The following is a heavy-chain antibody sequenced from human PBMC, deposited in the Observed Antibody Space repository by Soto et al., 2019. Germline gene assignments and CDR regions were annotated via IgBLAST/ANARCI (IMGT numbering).Heavy chain of an antibody. Sequence: QVQLQESGPGLVKPSGTLSLTCAVSGGSISSSNWWSWVRQPPGKGLEWIGAIYHSGSTNYNPSPKSRVTISVDKSTNQSSLKRSSVTAADTAGYYCARSPSGSYYRGWFDPWGQGPLVTVSS. J-gene: IGHJ5*02. CDR1: GGSISSSNW. CDR3: ARSPSGSYYRGWFDP. D-gene: IGHD3-10*01. CDR2: IYHSGST. V-gene: IGHV4-4*02.